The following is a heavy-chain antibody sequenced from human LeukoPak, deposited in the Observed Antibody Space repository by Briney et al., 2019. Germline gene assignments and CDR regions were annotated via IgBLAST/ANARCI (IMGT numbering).Heavy chain of an antibody. CDR2: IYGGGST. CDR3: ARDSSSNWSLDY. CDR1: GFTVSSNY. Sequence: GGSLRLSCAASGFTVSSNYMAWVRQAPGKGLEWVSVIYGGGSTYYADSVKGRFTISRDNSQNTLYLQMNSLRAEDTAVYYCARDSSSNWSLDYWGQGTLVTVSS. J-gene: IGHJ4*02. D-gene: IGHD2-2*01. V-gene: IGHV3-53*01.